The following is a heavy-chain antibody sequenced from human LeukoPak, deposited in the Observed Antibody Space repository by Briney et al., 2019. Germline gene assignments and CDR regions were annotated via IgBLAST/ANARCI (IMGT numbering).Heavy chain of an antibody. V-gene: IGHV4-34*01. CDR1: GGSFSGYY. CDR3: ARLVSVRGDDY. CDR2: INHSGST. D-gene: IGHD3-10*01. J-gene: IGHJ4*02. Sequence: SETLSLTCAVYGGSFSGYYWSWIRQPPGKGLEWIGEINHSGSTNYNPSLKSRVTISVDTSKNQFSLKLSSVTAADTAAYYCARLVSVRGDDYWGQGTLVTVSS.